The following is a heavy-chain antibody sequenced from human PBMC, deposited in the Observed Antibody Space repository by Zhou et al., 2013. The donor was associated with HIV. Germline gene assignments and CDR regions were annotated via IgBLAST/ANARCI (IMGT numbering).Heavy chain of an antibody. D-gene: IGHD2-2*01. Sequence: QVHLVQSGAEVKKPGASVKVSCKASGYTLTSYGFSWVRQAPGQGLEWMGWISGYNGNTNYAQKLQGRVTVTIDTSTSIAYMELRSLRSDDTAVYYCARDSCTSTSCYFDYWARNPGHRLL. J-gene: IGHJ4*01. CDR3: ARDSCTSTSCYFDY. V-gene: IGHV1-18*04. CDR2: ISGYNGNT. CDR1: GYTLTSYG.